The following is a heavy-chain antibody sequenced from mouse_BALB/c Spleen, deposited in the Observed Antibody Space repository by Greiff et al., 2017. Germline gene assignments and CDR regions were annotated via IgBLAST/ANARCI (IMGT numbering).Heavy chain of an antibody. CDR2: INPYNGDT. V-gene: IGHV1-20*02. CDR1: GYSFTGYF. CDR3: ARSVREWYFDY. J-gene: IGHJ2*01. Sequence: VQLQQSGPELVKPGASVKVSCKASGYSFTGYFMNWVMQSHGKSLEWIGRINPYNGDTFYNQKFKGKATLTVDKSSSTAHMELRSLASEDSAVYYCARSVREWYFDYWGQGTTLTVSS. D-gene: IGHD2-14*01.